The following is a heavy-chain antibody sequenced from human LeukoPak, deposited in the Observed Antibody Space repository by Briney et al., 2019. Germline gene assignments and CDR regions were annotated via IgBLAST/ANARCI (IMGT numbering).Heavy chain of an antibody. D-gene: IGHD3-22*01. CDR3: ATGYRYYYDSSGINY. Sequence: PGGSLRLSCAASGFTFSDYYMSWIRQAPGKGLEWVSYISSSGSTIYYADSAKGRFTISRDNAKNSLYLQMNSLRAEDTAVYYCATGYRYYYDSSGINYWGQGTLVTVSS. J-gene: IGHJ4*02. V-gene: IGHV3-11*01. CDR2: ISSSGSTI. CDR1: GFTFSDYY.